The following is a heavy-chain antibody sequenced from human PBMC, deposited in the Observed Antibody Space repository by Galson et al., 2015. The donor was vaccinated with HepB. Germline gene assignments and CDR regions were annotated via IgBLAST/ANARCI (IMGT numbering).Heavy chain of an antibody. CDR2: MNPNSGNT. CDR3: ARGPIRFLEWVLYGMDV. CDR1: GYTFTSYD. Sequence: SVKVSCKASGYTFTSYDINWVRQATGQGLEWMGWMNPNSGNTGYAQKFQGRVTMTRNTSISTAYMELSSLRSEDTAVYYCARGPIRFLEWVLYGMDVWGQGTTVTVSS. V-gene: IGHV1-8*01. D-gene: IGHD3-3*01. J-gene: IGHJ6*02.